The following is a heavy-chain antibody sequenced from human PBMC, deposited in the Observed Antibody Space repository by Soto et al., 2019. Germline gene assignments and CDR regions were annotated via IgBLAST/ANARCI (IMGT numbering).Heavy chain of an antibody. V-gene: IGHV1-69*02. D-gene: IGHD3-22*01. CDR3: ARVSMSLEGDY. Sequence: QVQLVQSGAEVKKPGSSVKVSCKASGGTFSSYTISWVRQAPGQGLEWMGRIIPILGIANYAQKFQDRVTITADKSTSTAYMELSSLRSEDTAVYYCARVSMSLEGDYWGQGTLVTVSS. J-gene: IGHJ4*02. CDR1: GGTFSSYT. CDR2: IIPILGIA.